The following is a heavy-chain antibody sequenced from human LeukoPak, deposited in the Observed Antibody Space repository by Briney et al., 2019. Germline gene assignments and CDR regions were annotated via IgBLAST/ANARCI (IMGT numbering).Heavy chain of an antibody. CDR2: INPNSGGT. D-gene: IGHD3-10*01. Sequence: GASVKVSCKASGYTFTGYYMHWVRQAPGQGLEWMGWINPNSGGTNYAQKFQGRVTMTRDTSISTAYMELSRLRSDDTAVYYCAREPMVRGVTHYCMDVWGKGTTVTVSS. CDR1: GYTFTGYY. J-gene: IGHJ6*03. CDR3: AREPMVRGVTHYCMDV. V-gene: IGHV1-2*02.